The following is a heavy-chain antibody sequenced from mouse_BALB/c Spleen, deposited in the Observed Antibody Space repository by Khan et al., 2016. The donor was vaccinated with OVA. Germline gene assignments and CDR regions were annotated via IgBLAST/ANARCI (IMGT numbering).Heavy chain of an antibody. CDR1: GYTFTSSW. V-gene: IGHV1-5*01. Sequence: EVQLQQSGTVLARPGASVKMSCKASGYTFTSSWMHWVKQRPGQGLEWIGAIYTGNSDTNYNEKFKGKAKLTAVTSTSTAYMELSSLTNEDSAVYYCTGRKWDVAWLAYWGQGTLVTVSA. J-gene: IGHJ3*01. CDR3: TGRKWDVAWLAY. CDR2: IYTGNSDT. D-gene: IGHD1-3*01.